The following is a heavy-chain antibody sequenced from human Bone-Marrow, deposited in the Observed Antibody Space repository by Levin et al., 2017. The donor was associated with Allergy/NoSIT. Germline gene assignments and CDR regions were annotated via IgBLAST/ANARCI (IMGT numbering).Heavy chain of an antibody. Sequence: GGSLRLSCAASGFTFSIYAMTWVRQAPGKGLEWVSAIRGSGAGTFYADSIKGRFTISRDNSRSTLFLHMNRLRAEDTAVYFCATAVRGLWFGEIDSWGRGTLVTVSS. V-gene: IGHV3-23*01. CDR3: ATAVRGLWFGEIDS. D-gene: IGHD3-10*01. CDR1: GFTFSIYA. J-gene: IGHJ4*02. CDR2: IRGSGAGT.